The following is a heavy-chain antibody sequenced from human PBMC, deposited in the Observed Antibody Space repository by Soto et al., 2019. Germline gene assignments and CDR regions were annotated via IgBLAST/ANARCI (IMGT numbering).Heavy chain of an antibody. J-gene: IGHJ4*01. V-gene: IGHV1-18*01. CDR1: GYTFTSYG. D-gene: IGHD2-15*01. Sequence: ASVKVSCKASGYTFTSYGISWVRQAPGQGLEWMGWISAYNGNTNYAQKLQGRVTMTTDTSTSTAYMELRSLRSDDTAVYYCARDGGSCSGGSCYSVAVAGNSDFDYWGQGTLVTVSS. CDR2: ISAYNGNT. CDR3: ARDGGSCSGGSCYSVAVAGNSDFDY.